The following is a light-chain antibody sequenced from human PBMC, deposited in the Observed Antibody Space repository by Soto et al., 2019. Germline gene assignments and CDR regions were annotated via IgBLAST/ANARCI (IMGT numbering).Light chain of an antibody. CDR2: AAS. CDR1: QGAGRG. Sequence: DIQMTQSPSSLSASVGDSVTITCRASQGAGRGLAWYQQKPGKVPTVLIYAASTLQSGVPSRFSGSGSGTDFTLTITSLQRDDVATYYCQKYDSAPWAFGQGTKVDIK. J-gene: IGKJ1*01. CDR3: QKYDSAPWA. V-gene: IGKV1-27*01.